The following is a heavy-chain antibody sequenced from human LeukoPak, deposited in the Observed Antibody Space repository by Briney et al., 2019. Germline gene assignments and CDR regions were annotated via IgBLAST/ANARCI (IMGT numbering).Heavy chain of an antibody. V-gene: IGHV3-66*01. CDR1: GFTVSSNY. Sequence: GGSLRLSCAAPGFTVSSNYMSWVRQAPGKGLEWVSVIYSGGSTYYADSVKGRFTISRDNSKNTLYLQMNSLRAEDTAVYYCASSRDGYNSENDAFDIWGQGTMVTVSS. CDR3: ASSRDGYNSENDAFDI. D-gene: IGHD5-24*01. CDR2: IYSGGST. J-gene: IGHJ3*02.